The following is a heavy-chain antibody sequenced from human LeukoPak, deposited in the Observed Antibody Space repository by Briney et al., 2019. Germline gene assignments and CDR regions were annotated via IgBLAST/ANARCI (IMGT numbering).Heavy chain of an antibody. CDR2: IHHSGST. CDR1: GGAISSSNW. J-gene: IGHJ6*03. D-gene: IGHD7-27*01. Sequence: SETLSLTCAVSGGAISSSNWWSWVRQPPGKGLEWIGEIHHSGSTNYNPSLKSRVTTSVDKSKNQFSLKLNSVTAADTAVYYCARQTGAYYYYMDVWGKGTTVTVSS. V-gene: IGHV4-4*02. CDR3: ARQTGAYYYYMDV.